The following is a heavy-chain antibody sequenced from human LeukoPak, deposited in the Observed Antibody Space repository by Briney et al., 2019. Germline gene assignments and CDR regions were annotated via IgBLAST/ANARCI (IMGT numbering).Heavy chain of an antibody. CDR2: IYTSGST. CDR3: AKDRGGFFNDY. Sequence: SETLSLTCTVSGVSISSYYWSWIRQPAGKGLEWIGRIYTSGSTSYNPSLKSRVTMSVDTSKNQFSLQLSSVTAADTAVYYCAKDRGGFFNDYWGQGTLVTVSS. J-gene: IGHJ4*02. CDR1: GVSISSYY. D-gene: IGHD3-16*01. V-gene: IGHV4-4*07.